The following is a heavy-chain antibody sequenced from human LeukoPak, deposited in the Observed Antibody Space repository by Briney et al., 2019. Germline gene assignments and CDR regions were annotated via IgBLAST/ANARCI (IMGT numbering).Heavy chain of an antibody. Sequence: PGGSLRLSCAASGFGLGGYNMYWVRQAPGKGLEWVTLISFNGNDKKYADSVKGRFTVSRDNSRNTVFLQMNSLRPEDTALYYCARVYGGEIGYWGQGTQVTVSS. CDR1: GFGLGGYN. D-gene: IGHD2-8*01. CDR2: ISFNGNDK. V-gene: IGHV3-30*03. CDR3: ARVYGGEIGY. J-gene: IGHJ4*02.